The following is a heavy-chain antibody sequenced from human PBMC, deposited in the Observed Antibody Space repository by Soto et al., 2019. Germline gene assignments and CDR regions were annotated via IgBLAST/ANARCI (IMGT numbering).Heavy chain of an antibody. J-gene: IGHJ4*02. CDR1: GYSFTGHY. CDR2: IGPESGAT. Sequence: GASVKVSCKASGYSFTGHYIHWVRQAPEQGPEWMGEIGPESGATRYAQKFQGRVTMTMDTSITTVYMELNNLRPDDTAIYYCGRGRSGQIVVFYWGQGNTVTV. CDR3: GRGRSGQIVVFY. V-gene: IGHV1-2*02. D-gene: IGHD1-26*01.